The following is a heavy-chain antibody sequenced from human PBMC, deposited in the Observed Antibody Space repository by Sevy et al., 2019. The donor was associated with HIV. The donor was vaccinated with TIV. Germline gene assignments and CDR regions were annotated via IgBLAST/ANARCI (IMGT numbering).Heavy chain of an antibody. Sequence: GGSLRLSCAASGFGLSNHAMIWVRQAPGKGLEWVAGISYDARKKYYADSVRGRFTISRDDSKNTLYLQMNSLTTEDMAVYYCARFVGYCSGGRCSIIDFWGQGTLVTVSS. CDR3: ARFVGYCSGGRCSIIDF. CDR2: ISYDARKK. J-gene: IGHJ4*02. CDR1: GFGLSNHA. V-gene: IGHV3-30*01. D-gene: IGHD2-15*01.